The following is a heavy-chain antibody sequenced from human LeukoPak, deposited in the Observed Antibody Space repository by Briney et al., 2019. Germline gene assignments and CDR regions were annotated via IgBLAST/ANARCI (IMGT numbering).Heavy chain of an antibody. Sequence: GGSLRLSCAASGFTFRNYWMGWVRQAPGKGLEWVANTKPDGTAEYYADSVRGRFTTSRDNANNFLYLQMNSLRGEDTTVYYCARDGGLHTNFDYWGQGTLVTVSS. CDR3: ARDGGLHTNFDY. V-gene: IGHV3-7*01. D-gene: IGHD2-15*01. J-gene: IGHJ4*02. CDR1: GFTFRNYW. CDR2: TKPDGTAE.